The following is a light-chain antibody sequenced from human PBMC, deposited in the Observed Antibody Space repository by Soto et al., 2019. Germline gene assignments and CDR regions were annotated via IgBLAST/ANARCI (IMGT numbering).Light chain of an antibody. CDR2: EVT. J-gene: IGLJ3*02. Sequence: QSVLTQPPSASGCPGQSVTISCTGTSSDVGGYNYVSWYQQYPGRAPKLMIYEVTKRPSGVPDRFSGSKSGNTASLTVSGLKAEDEADYYCSSYAASNNFYFVFGGGTKVTVL. CDR3: SSYAASNNFYFV. CDR1: SSDVGGYNY. V-gene: IGLV2-8*01.